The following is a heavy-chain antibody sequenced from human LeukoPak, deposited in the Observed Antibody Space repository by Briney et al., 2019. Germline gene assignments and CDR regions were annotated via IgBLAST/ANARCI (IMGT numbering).Heavy chain of an antibody. CDR2: INHTGST. CDR1: GESFSGYY. V-gene: IGHV4-34*01. J-gene: IGHJ4*02. D-gene: IGHD1-26*01. Sequence: KPSETLSLTCTVYGESFSGYYWAWIRQPPGKGLEWIGEINHTGSTNYNPSLKSRVTISLDTSKKPLSLQLNSVTAADAAVYYCARGPYGRGPTDYWGQGTLVTVSS. CDR3: ARGPYGRGPTDY.